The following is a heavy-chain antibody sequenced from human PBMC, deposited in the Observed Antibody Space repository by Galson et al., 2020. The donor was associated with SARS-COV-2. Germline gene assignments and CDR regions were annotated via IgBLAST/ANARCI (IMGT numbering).Heavy chain of an antibody. CDR2: INPNSGGT. CDR3: ARGSIGPGIDWLLYGWFDP. Sequence: ASVKVSCKASGYTFTGYYMHWVRQAPGQGLEWMGWINPNSGGTNYAQKFQGRVTMTRDTSISTAYMELSRLRSDDTAVYYCARGSIGPGIDWLLYGWFDPWGQGTLVTVSS. D-gene: IGHD3-9*01. J-gene: IGHJ5*02. CDR1: GYTFTGYY. V-gene: IGHV1-2*02.